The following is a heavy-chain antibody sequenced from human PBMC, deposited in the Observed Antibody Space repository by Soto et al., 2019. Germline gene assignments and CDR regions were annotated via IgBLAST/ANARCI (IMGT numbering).Heavy chain of an antibody. Sequence: SGPTLVNPTQTLTLTCTFSGFSLSTSGMCVSWIRQPPGKALEWLARIDWDDDKYYSTSLKTRLTISKDTSKNQVVLTMTNMDPLDTATYYCARMPYYYDSSGYYYFDAFDIWGQGTMVTVSS. CDR3: ARMPYYYDSSGYYYFDAFDI. V-gene: IGHV2-70*11. J-gene: IGHJ3*02. D-gene: IGHD3-22*01. CDR2: IDWDDDK. CDR1: GFSLSTSGMC.